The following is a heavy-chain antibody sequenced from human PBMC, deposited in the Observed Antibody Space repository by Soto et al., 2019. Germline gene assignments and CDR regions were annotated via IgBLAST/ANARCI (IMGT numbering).Heavy chain of an antibody. CDR1: GLSINSNYF. CDR3: ARAPQDTAMPFDY. J-gene: IGHJ4*02. V-gene: IGHV4-39*01. Sequence: PSETLSLTCAVSGLSINSNYFWGWIRQTPGRGLEWIGSIYFGGNTYYTPSLKSRVTISADLSKNQFSLELDSVTAADTAVYYCARAPQDTAMPFDYWGQGTLVTVSS. CDR2: IYFGGNT. D-gene: IGHD5-18*01.